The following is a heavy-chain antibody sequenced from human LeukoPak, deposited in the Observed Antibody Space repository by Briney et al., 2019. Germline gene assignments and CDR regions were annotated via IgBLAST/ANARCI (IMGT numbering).Heavy chain of an antibody. V-gene: IGHV4-59*01. CDR3: ARESDSSGSHDAFDI. J-gene: IGHJ3*02. CDR1: GGSISSYY. CDR2: IYYSGST. Sequence: SETLSLTCTVSGGSISSYYWSRIRQPPGKGLEWIGYIYYSGSTNYNPSLKSRVTISVDTSKNQFSLKLSSVTAADTAVYYCARESDSSGSHDAFDIWGQGTMVTVSS. D-gene: IGHD3-22*01.